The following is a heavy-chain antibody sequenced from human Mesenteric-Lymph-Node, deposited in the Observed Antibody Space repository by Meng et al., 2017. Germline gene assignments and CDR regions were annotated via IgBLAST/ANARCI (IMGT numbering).Heavy chain of an antibody. Sequence: VQLQQWVGGLLEPSENLFLTCVVYGGSFSGSDGNWIRQSPVKGREWIGEIDHSGSTNYNPSLKSRVTISVDKSKTQFSLNLSSVTAADTAVYYCARVGQWLPIDYWGQGTLVTVSS. V-gene: IGHV4-34*01. CDR3: ARVGQWLPIDY. CDR2: IDHSGST. D-gene: IGHD6-19*01. CDR1: GGSFSGSD. J-gene: IGHJ4*02.